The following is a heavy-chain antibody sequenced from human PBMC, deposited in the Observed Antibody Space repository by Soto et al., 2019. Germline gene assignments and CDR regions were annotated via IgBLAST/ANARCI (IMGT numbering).Heavy chain of an antibody. J-gene: IGHJ4*02. Sequence: EVQLVESGGGLVKPGGSLRLSCAGSGFTFRNAWMTWVRQAPGEGLEWVGRIKTKTEGGTIDYAAPVKGRFTISRDDSKNTLYLQMNSLRTEDTAMYYCSLRDYWGQGTLVTVSS. V-gene: IGHV3-15*01. CDR2: IKTKTEGGTI. CDR1: GFTFRNAW. D-gene: IGHD4-17*01. CDR3: SLRDY.